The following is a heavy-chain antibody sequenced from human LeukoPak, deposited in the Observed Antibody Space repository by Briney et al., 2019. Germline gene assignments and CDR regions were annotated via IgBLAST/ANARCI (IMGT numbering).Heavy chain of an antibody. D-gene: IGHD6-13*01. CDR3: ARGASAAGKFGY. CDR2: ISYTGST. Sequence: SETLSLTCNVSGGSISNYYWSWIRQAPGKGMEWIGSISYTGSTNYNPSLKSRVTISVDTSKNQFSLKLSSVTAADTAVYYCARGASAAGKFGYWGQGTLVTVSS. CDR1: GGSISNYY. J-gene: IGHJ4*02. V-gene: IGHV4-59*12.